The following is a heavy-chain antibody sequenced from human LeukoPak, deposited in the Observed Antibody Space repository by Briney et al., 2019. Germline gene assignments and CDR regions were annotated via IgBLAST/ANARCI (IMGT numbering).Heavy chain of an antibody. CDR3: ATARSVSGYDLFDY. J-gene: IGHJ4*02. V-gene: IGHV4-34*01. CDR1: GGSFRGYY. D-gene: IGHD5-12*01. Sequence: PSETLSLTCAVYGGSFRGYYWSWIRQPPGKRLERIGEINHSESTNYNPSLKSRVTISVDTSKNQFSQKLSSVTAADTAVYYCATARSVSGYDLFDYWGQGTLVTVSS. CDR2: INHSEST.